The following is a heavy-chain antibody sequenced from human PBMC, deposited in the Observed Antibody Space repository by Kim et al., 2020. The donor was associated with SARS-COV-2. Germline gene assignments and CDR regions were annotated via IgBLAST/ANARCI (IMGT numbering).Heavy chain of an antibody. CDR3: ARSLGEWLAPYGMDV. Sequence: GSVKGRFTISRENAKNSLYLQMNSLRAGDTAVYYCARSLGEWLAPYGMDVWGQGTTVTVSS. V-gene: IGHV3-13*01. J-gene: IGHJ6*02. D-gene: IGHD6-19*01.